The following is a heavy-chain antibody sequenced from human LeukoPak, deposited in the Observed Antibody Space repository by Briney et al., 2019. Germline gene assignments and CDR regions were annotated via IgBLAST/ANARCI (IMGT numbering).Heavy chain of an antibody. CDR2: INWNSLDI. CDR1: GFTFDDYS. D-gene: IGHD2-2*01. V-gene: IGHV3-9*01. Sequence: PGGSLRLSCAASGFTFDDYSMHWVRHAPGKGLEWVSGINWNSLDIRYADSVKGRFTISRDNAKKSLYLQMNSLGTEDTALYYCAKRGTSSWYFVYWGQGTLVSVSS. CDR3: AKRGTSSWYFVY. J-gene: IGHJ4*02.